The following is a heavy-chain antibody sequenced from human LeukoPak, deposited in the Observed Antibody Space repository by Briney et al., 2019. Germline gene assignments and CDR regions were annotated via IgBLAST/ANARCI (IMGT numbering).Heavy chain of an antibody. CDR1: AFTFSSFA. J-gene: IGHJ4*02. D-gene: IGHD6-19*01. CDR3: AKDRGPAVASSKVGFDY. CDR2: ISDSGGDT. Sequence: PGGSLTLSCAASAFTFSSFAMSWVRQAPGKGLQWVSGISDSGGDTDYADSVKGRFTISRDNSRNTLYLQMNTVRGDDTAIYYCAKDRGPAVASSKVGFDYWGQGTLVT. V-gene: IGHV3-23*01.